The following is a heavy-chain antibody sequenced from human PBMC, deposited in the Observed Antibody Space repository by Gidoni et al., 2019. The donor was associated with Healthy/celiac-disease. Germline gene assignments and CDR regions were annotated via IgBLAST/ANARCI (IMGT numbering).Heavy chain of an antibody. J-gene: IGHJ6*02. V-gene: IGHV3-21*01. CDR1: GFTFSSYS. D-gene: IGHD4-17*01. Sequence: EVQLVESGGGLVKPGGSLRLSCAASGFTFSSYSLHWVRQAPGKGLEWVSSISSSSSYIYYADSVKGRFTISRDNAKNSLYLQMNSLRAEDTAVYYCARRLEGDYLWDYYYYGMDVWGQGTTVTVSS. CDR3: ARRLEGDYLWDYYYYGMDV. CDR2: ISSSSSYI.